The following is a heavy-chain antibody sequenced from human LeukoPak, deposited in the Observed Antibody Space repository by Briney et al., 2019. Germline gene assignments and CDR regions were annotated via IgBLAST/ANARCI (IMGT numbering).Heavy chain of an antibody. CDR1: GGSISSGGYY. D-gene: IGHD2-2*01. CDR3: ARVVPAATGQNWFDP. V-gene: IGHV4-30-2*01. J-gene: IGHJ5*02. Sequence: PSETLSLTCTVSGGSISSGGYYWSWIRQPPGKGLEWIGYIYHSGSTYYNPSLKSRVTISVDTSKNQFSLRLSSVTAADTAVYYCARVVPAATGQNWFDPWGQGTLVTVSS. CDR2: IYHSGST.